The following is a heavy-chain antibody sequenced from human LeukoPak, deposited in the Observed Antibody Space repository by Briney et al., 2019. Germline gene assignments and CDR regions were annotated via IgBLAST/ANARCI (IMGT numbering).Heavy chain of an antibody. Sequence: ASVKVSCKTSGFTFTSHDYNWVRQAPGQGLEWMGRINPNNGATNYAQKLQGRVTITGDTSISTAYMELSSLRSDDTAVYYCTRESGSYHGNDYWGQGTLVTVSS. CDR3: TRESGSYHGNDY. J-gene: IGHJ4*02. V-gene: IGHV1-2*06. CDR1: GFTFTSHD. D-gene: IGHD1-26*01. CDR2: INPNNGAT.